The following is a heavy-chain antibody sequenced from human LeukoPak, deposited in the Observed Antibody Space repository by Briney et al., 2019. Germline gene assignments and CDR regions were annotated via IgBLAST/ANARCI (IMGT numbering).Heavy chain of an antibody. CDR1: GFTFSSYA. J-gene: IGHJ4*02. CDR2: ISGSAGST. Sequence: PGGSLRLSCAASGFTFSSYAMSWVRQAPGKGLEWVSVISGSAGSTFYADSVKGRFTISRDNSKNTLYLQMNSLRAEDTAIYYCAKLLGDSCGYPFDYWGQGILVTVSS. D-gene: IGHD3-22*01. CDR3: AKLLGDSCGYPFDY. V-gene: IGHV3-23*01.